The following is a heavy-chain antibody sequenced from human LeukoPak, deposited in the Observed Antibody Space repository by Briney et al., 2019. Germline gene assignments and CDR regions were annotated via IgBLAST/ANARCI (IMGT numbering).Heavy chain of an antibody. D-gene: IGHD5-18*01. CDR3: ARARRHPQRHSVY. Sequence: GSLRLSCAASGFTFSSYSMNWIRQPPGKGLEWIGEINHSGSTNYNPSLKSRVTISVDTSKNQFSLKLSSVTAADTAVYYCARARRHPQRHSVYWGQGTLVTVSS. CDR2: INHSGST. CDR1: GFTFSSYS. J-gene: IGHJ4*02. V-gene: IGHV4-34*01.